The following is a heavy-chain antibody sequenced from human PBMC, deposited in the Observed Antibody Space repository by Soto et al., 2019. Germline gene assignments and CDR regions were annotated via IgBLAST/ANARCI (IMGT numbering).Heavy chain of an antibody. J-gene: IGHJ5*02. CDR3: GRFRAGYFDP. Sequence: SETLSLTCTVSGGSISSGSYYWSWIRQPPGKGLEWIGYIYYTGSTYYNPSLKSRVGISLDTSKKQVSLKLTSVTAADTAVYFCGRFRAGYFDPWGQGILVT. D-gene: IGHD3-22*01. V-gene: IGHV4-30-4*01. CDR2: IYYTGST. CDR1: GGSISSGSYY.